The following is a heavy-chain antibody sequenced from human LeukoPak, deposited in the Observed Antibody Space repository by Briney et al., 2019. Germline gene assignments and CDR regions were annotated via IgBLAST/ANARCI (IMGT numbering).Heavy chain of an antibody. CDR2: INHSGST. J-gene: IGHJ3*02. CDR3: AREAATTLAFDI. D-gene: IGHD2-15*01. Sequence: SETLSLTCAVYGGSFSGYYWSWIRQPPGKGLEWIGEINHSGSTNYNPSLKSRVTISVDTSKNQFSLKLSSVTAADTAVCYCAREAATTLAFDIWGQGTMVTVSS. V-gene: IGHV4-34*01. CDR1: GGSFSGYY.